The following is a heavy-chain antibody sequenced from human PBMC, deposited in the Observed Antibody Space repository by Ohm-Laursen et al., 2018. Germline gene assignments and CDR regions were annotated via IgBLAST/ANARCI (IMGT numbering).Heavy chain of an antibody. J-gene: IGHJ5*01. CDR3: AKAGGWSYSYELDS. D-gene: IGHD3-10*01. V-gene: IGHV3-30*18. CDR2: IYYDGLNK. CDR1: GFTFSRYG. Sequence: SLRLSCAASGFTFSRYGMHWARQAPGKGLEWVAIIYYDGLNKYYADSVKGRFTISRDNSKNTLYLQMNSLRAEDTAVYHCAKAGGWSYSYELDSWGQGALVTVSS.